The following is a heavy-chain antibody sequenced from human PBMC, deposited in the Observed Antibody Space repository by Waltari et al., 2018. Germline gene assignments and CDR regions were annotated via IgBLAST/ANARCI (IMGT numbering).Heavy chain of an antibody. CDR1: GGTFSSYA. CDR2: IIPIFGTA. CDR3: ARGGGYCSGGSCNAFDI. V-gene: IGHV1-69*12. Sequence: QVQLVQSGAEVKKPGSSVKVSCKASGGTFSSYAISWVRQAPGQGLEWMGGIIPIFGTANYAQKFQGRVTITADESTSTAYMELSSLRSEDTAVYYCARGGGYCSGGSCNAFDIWGQGTMVTVSS. D-gene: IGHD2-15*01. J-gene: IGHJ3*02.